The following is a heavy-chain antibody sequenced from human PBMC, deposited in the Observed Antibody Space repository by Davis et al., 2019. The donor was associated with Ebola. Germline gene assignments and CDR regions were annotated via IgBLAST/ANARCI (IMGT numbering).Heavy chain of an antibody. V-gene: IGHV3-21*06. CDR2: ISSSSSYI. CDR1: GFTFDDYA. CDR3: AREREQQLVHYYYGLDV. Sequence: PGGSLRLSCAASGFTFDDYAMHWVRQAPGKGLEWVSCISSSSSYIYYADSVKGRFTLSRDNAKNSVYLQMNSLRAEDTAVYYCAREREQQLVHYYYGLDVWGLGTTVTVSS. J-gene: IGHJ6*02. D-gene: IGHD6-13*01.